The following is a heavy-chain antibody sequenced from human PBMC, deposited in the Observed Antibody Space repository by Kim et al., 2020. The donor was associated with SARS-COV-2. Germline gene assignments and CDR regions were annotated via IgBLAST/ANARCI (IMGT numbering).Heavy chain of an antibody. V-gene: IGHV1-69*05. CDR3: ARDELQVLDY. D-gene: IGHD1-1*01. Sequence: SVKVSCKASRGTFSDSGIGWVRQAPGQGLEWMGGTIAIFGTPIYAQKFQGRITETTDESTSISYLELTSLRSDDTAVYYWARDELQVLDYWGQGTLVTVIS. CDR2: TIAIFGTP. CDR1: RGTFSDSG. J-gene: IGHJ4*02.